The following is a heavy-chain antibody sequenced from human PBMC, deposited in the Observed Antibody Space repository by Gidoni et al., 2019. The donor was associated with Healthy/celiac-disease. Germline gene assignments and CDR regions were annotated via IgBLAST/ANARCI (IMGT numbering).Heavy chain of an antibody. V-gene: IGHV5-51*03. Sequence: EVQLVQSGAEVNKPGESLKISCKGSGYSFTSYWIGWVRQMPGKGLEWLGIIYPGDSDTRYSPSFPGQVTISADKSISTAYLQWSILKAADTAMYYCARSATVVTPRDWLDYWGQGTLVTVSS. CDR2: IYPGDSDT. CDR3: ARSATVVTPRDWLDY. D-gene: IGHD4-17*01. CDR1: GYSFTSYW. J-gene: IGHJ4*02.